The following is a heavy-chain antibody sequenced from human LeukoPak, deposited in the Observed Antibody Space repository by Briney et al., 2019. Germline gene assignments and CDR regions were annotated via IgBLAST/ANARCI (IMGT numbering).Heavy chain of an antibody. CDR2: ISTTGSSI. D-gene: IGHD6-19*01. V-gene: IGHV3-48*03. CDR3: ARVQRGIAVALDY. J-gene: IGHJ4*02. CDR1: GFTFSSYE. Sequence: GESLRLSCAASGFTFSSYEVNWVRQAPGKGLEWVSYISTTGSSIYYADSVKGRFTISRDNVKNLLYLQMNSLRAEDTAVYYCARVQRGIAVALDYWGQGTLATVSS.